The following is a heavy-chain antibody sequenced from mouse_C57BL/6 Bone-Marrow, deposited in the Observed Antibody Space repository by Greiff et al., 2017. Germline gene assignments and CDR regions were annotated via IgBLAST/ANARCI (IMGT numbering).Heavy chain of an antibody. D-gene: IGHD1-1*01. CDR3: TVTTVVGSHAMDY. Sequence: QVHVKQSGAELARPGASVKMSCKASGYTFTSYTMHWVKQRPGQGLEWIGYINPSSGYTKYNQKFKDKATLTADKSSSTAYMQLSSLTSEDSAVYYCTVTTVVGSHAMDYWGQGTSVTVSS. J-gene: IGHJ4*01. CDR1: GYTFTSYT. V-gene: IGHV1-4*01. CDR2: INPSSGYT.